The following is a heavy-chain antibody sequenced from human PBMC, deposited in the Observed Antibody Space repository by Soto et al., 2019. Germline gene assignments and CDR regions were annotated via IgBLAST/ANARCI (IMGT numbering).Heavy chain of an antibody. D-gene: IGHD3-22*01. J-gene: IGHJ4*02. Sequence: PGGSLRLSCAASGFTFSSYWMHWVRQAPGKGLVWVSRINSDGSTTNYADSVKGRFTISRDNARNTLYLQMNSLRAEDTAVYYCASPNNFYYDTSAYSSWGQGT. CDR1: GFTFSSYW. CDR3: ASPNNFYYDTSAYSS. CDR2: INSDGSTT. V-gene: IGHV3-74*01.